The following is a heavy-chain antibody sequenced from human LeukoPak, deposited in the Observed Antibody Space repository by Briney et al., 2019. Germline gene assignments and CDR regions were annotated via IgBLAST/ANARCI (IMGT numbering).Heavy chain of an antibody. D-gene: IGHD5-24*01. CDR1: GFTFSSYS. CDR3: ARDRGWLQFTIFDY. V-gene: IGHV3-48*04. Sequence: GGSLRLSCAASGFTFSSYSMNWVRQAPGKGLEWVSYISSSSSTIYYADSVKGRFTISRDNAKNSLYLQMNSLRAEDTAVYYCARDRGWLQFTIFDYWGQGTLVTVSS. CDR2: ISSSSSTI. J-gene: IGHJ4*02.